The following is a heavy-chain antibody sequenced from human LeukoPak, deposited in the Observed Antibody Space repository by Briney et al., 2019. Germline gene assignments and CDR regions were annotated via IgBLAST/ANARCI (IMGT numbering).Heavy chain of an antibody. CDR3: ARAHYGSGSYFFDY. V-gene: IGHV1-8*01. J-gene: IGHJ4*02. CDR1: GYTFTSYD. D-gene: IGHD3-10*01. CDR2: MNPNSGNT. Sequence: ASVKVSCKASGYTFTSYDINWVRQATGQGLEWMGWMNPNSGNTGYAQKFQGRVTMTRNNSISTAYMELSSLRSEDTAVYYCARAHYGSGSYFFDYWGQGTPVTVSS.